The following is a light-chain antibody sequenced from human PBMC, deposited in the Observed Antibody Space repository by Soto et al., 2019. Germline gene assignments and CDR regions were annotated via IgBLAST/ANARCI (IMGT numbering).Light chain of an antibody. CDR3: QQYGRSPPMYT. CDR2: GAS. Sequence: EIVLTQSPGTLSLSPGERATLSCRASQSVTSSYLAWYQQKPGQAPRLLIYGASSRATGIPDRFSGSGSGTDFTLTISRLEPEDFAVYYCQQYGRSPPMYTFGQGTKLEIK. J-gene: IGKJ2*01. CDR1: QSVTSSY. V-gene: IGKV3-20*01.